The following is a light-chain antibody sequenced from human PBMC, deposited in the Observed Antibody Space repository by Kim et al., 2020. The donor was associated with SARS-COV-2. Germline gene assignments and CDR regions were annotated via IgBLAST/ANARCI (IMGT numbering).Light chain of an antibody. V-gene: IGLV7-46*01. CDR1: TGAVTSGHY. J-gene: IGLJ7*01. Sequence: PGGTVPLTCGSRTGAVTSGHYPYWFQQKPGQAPRTLIYDPSNKRSWTPARFSGSLLGGKAALTLSGAQPEDEAEYYCLLSYSGAAVFGGGTQLTVL. CDR3: LLSYSGAAV. CDR2: DPS.